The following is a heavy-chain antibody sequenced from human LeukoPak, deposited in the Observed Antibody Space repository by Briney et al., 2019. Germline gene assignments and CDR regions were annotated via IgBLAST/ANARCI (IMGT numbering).Heavy chain of an antibody. CDR2: IWYDGSNK. D-gene: IGHD6-13*01. Sequence: GRSLRLSCVASGFTFKSYGMHWVRQAPGKGLEWVAIIWYDGSNKYYADIVKGRFTTSRDNSKNTLYLQMNSLRADDTAVYYCARVSGYSGTWYVDYWGQGTLVTVSS. J-gene: IGHJ4*02. CDR3: ARVSGYSGTWYVDY. CDR1: GFTFKSYG. V-gene: IGHV3-33*01.